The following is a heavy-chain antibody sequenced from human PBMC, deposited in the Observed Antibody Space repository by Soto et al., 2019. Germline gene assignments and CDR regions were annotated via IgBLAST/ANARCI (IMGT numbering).Heavy chain of an antibody. J-gene: IGHJ6*02. CDR3: ARERWGYGSGSDYYYYGMDV. Sequence: TLSLTCAVSVGSISSGGYSWSWIRQPPGKGLEWIGYIYHSGSTYYNPSLKSRVTISVDRSKNQFSLKLSSVTAADTAVYYCARERWGYGSGSDYYYYGMDVWGQGTTVTVSS. V-gene: IGHV4-30-2*01. D-gene: IGHD3-10*01. CDR1: VGSISSGGYS. CDR2: IYHSGST.